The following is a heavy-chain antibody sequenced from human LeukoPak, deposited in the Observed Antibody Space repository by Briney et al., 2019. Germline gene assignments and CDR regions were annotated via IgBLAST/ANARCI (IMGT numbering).Heavy chain of an antibody. CDR2: IYYSGST. Sequence: SETLSLTCTVSGGSISSGGYYGSWIRQHPGKGVEWIGYIYYSGSTYSNPSLKSRVTISVDTSKNQFSLKLSSVTAADTAVYYCAREGSAGPSYNWFDPWGQGTLVTVSS. CDR3: AREGSAGPSYNWFDP. V-gene: IGHV4-31*03. J-gene: IGHJ5*02. CDR1: GGSISSGGYY.